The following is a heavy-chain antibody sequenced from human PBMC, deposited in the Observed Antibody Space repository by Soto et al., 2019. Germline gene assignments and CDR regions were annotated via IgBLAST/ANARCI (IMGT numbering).Heavy chain of an antibody. CDR1: GYIFTSYW. CDR2: IYPGDSDT. D-gene: IGHD2-2*01. Sequence: GDSLKICCKGSGYIFTSYWIGWVRQMPGKGLEWMGIIYPGDSDTRYSPSFQGQVTISRDTAKNSLYLQMNSLRAEDTVVYYCARDGAMRDYPYYYYYYGMDVWGQGTTVT. J-gene: IGHJ6*02. V-gene: IGHV5-51*01. CDR3: ARDGAMRDYPYYYYYYGMDV.